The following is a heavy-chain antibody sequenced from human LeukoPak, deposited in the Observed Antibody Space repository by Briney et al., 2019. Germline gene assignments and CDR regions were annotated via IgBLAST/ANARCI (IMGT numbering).Heavy chain of an antibody. V-gene: IGHV4-34*01. Sequence: SETLSLTCAVYGGSFSGYYWSWIRQPPGKGLEWIGEINHSGSTNYNPSLKSRVTISVDTSKNQFSLKLSSVTAADTAVYYCARQRYSSSSPFDYWGQGTLVTVSS. J-gene: IGHJ4*02. CDR1: GGSFSGYY. CDR3: ARQRYSSSSPFDY. D-gene: IGHD6-13*01. CDR2: INHSGST.